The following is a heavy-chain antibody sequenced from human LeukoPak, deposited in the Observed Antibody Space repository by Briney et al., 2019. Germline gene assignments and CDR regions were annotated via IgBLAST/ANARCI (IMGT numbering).Heavy chain of an antibody. V-gene: IGHV4-59*01. CDR1: GGSISSYY. D-gene: IGHD3-9*01. Sequence: PSETLSLTCTVSGGSISSYYWSWIRQPPGKGLEWVGYIYYSGSTNYNPSLKSRVTISVDTSNNQFSLKLSSVAAADTAVYYCARMYYDILPGRRYYSDYWGQGTLVTVSS. CDR2: IYYSGST. J-gene: IGHJ4*02. CDR3: ARMYYDILPGRRYYSDY.